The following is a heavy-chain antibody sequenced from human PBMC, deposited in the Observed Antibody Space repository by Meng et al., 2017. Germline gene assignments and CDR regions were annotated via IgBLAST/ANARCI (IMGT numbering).Heavy chain of an antibody. CDR1: GGSISSYY. Sequence: SETLSLTCTVSGGSISSYYWSWIRQPPGKGLEWIGYIYYSGSTNYNPSLKSRVTISVDTSKNQFSLKLSSVTAADTAVYYCARVLLLPRTYYYDSSGYYYYFDYWGQGTLVTVSS. V-gene: IGHV4-59*01. CDR2: IYYSGST. J-gene: IGHJ4*02. CDR3: ARVLLLPRTYYYDSSGYYYYFDY. D-gene: IGHD3-22*01.